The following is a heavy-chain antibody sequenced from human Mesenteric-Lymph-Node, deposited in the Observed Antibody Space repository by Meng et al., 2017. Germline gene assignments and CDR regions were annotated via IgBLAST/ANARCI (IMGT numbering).Heavy chain of an antibody. CDR3: ASGSGSGSYYQVDY. V-gene: IGHV4-31*03. Sequence: SETLSLTCTVSGGSISSGGYYWSWFRQHPGKGLEWIGYIYYSGSTYYNPSLKSRVTISVDTSKNQFSLKLSSVTAADTAVYYCASGSGSGSYYQVDYWGQGTPVTVSS. CDR2: IYYSGST. D-gene: IGHD3-10*01. J-gene: IGHJ4*02. CDR1: GGSISSGGYY.